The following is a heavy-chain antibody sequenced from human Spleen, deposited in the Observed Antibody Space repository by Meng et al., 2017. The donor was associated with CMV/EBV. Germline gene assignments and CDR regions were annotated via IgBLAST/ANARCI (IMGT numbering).Heavy chain of an antibody. CDR3: ARVKQGASSVFPNWFDP. J-gene: IGHJ5*02. CDR1: SISSGDYY. D-gene: IGHD6-6*01. CDR2: IFYSGST. V-gene: IGHV4-30-4*08. Sequence: SISSGDYYWSWIRQPPGKGLEWIGYIFYSGSTYYNPSLKSRVTISVDTSKNQFSLKLSSVTAADTAVYYCARVKQGASSVFPNWFDPWGQGTLVTVSS.